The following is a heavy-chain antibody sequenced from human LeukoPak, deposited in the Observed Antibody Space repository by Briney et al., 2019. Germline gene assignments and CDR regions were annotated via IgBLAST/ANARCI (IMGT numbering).Heavy chain of an antibody. V-gene: IGHV3-21*01. CDR3: ARGSGSYTGQFDC. Sequence: GGSLRLSCAASGFTFSNYIMNWVRQAPGKGLEWVSSVGSSSSSIYYADSVKGRFTISRDNAKNSLYLQMNSLRAEDTAVYYCARGSGSYTGQFDCWGQGTLVTVSS. CDR2: VGSSSSSI. CDR1: GFTFSNYI. D-gene: IGHD1-26*01. J-gene: IGHJ4*02.